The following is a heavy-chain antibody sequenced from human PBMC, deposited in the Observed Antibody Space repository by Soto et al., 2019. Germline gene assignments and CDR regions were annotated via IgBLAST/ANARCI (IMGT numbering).Heavy chain of an antibody. CDR3: AKRSCSSTSCQPPYYYYYMDV. V-gene: IGHV3-23*01. J-gene: IGHJ6*03. CDR2: ISGSGGST. Sequence: EVQLLESGGGLVQPGGSPRLSCAASGFTFSSYAMSWVRQAPGKGLEWVSAISGSGGSTYYADSVKGRFTISRDNSKNTLYLQMNSLRAEDTAVYYCAKRSCSSTSCQPPYYYYYMDVWGKGTTVTVSS. CDR1: GFTFSSYA. D-gene: IGHD2-2*01.